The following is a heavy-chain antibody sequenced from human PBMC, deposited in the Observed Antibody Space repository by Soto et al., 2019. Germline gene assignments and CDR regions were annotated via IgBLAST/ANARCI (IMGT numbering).Heavy chain of an antibody. J-gene: IGHJ3*02. Sequence: PSETLSLTCTVSGGSISSGGYYWSWIRQHPGKGLEWIGYIYYSGSTYYNPSLKSRVTISVDTSKNQFSLKLSSVTAADTAVYSCARGDYNYIWGSLPGIWGQGTMVPVSS. CDR2: IYYSGST. CDR3: ARGDYNYIWGSLPGI. D-gene: IGHD3-16*01. V-gene: IGHV4-31*03. CDR1: GGSISSGGYY.